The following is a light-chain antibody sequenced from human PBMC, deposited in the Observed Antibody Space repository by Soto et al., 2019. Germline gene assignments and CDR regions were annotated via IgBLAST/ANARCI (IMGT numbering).Light chain of an antibody. V-gene: IGLV2-14*01. Sequence: QSVLTQPASVSGSPGQSITISCTGTSSDVGGYNSVSWYQQHPGKAPTLMIYEVNNRPSGVSNRFSGSKSGNTASLTISGLQAEDEADYYCSSYTNPYTLVVFGTGTNFTGL. CDR2: EVN. CDR1: SSDVGGYNS. J-gene: IGLJ1*01. CDR3: SSYTNPYTLVV.